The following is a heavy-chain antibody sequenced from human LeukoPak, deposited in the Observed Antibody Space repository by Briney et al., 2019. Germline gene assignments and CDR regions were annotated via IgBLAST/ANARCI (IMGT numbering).Heavy chain of an antibody. CDR3: AKEQGSSSAYYYFAMAV. D-gene: IGHD6-6*01. Sequence: GGSLRLPCAASALSFSRFGMHWVRQAPGKGLEWVAVISYDGSNKYYADSVKGRFTISRDNSKNTLYLQMNSLRAEDTAVYYCAKEQGSSSAYYYFAMAVWGQGTTVTVSS. CDR1: ALSFSRFG. J-gene: IGHJ6*02. V-gene: IGHV3-30*18. CDR2: ISYDGSNK.